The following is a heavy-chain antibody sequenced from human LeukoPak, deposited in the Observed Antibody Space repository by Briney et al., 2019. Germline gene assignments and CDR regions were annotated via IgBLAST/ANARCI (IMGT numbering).Heavy chain of an antibody. Sequence: PSETLSLTCAVSGGSISSYYWSWIRQPPGKGLEWIGRIYTSGSTNYNPSLKSRVTMSVDTSKKQFSLKLSSVAAADTAVYYCARGSSGWYVDDYWGQGTLVTVSS. D-gene: IGHD6-19*01. J-gene: IGHJ4*02. V-gene: IGHV4-4*07. CDR1: GGSISSYY. CDR3: ARGSSGWYVDDY. CDR2: IYTSGST.